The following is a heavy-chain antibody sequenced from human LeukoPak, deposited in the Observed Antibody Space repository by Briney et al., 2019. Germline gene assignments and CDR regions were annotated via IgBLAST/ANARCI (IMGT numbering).Heavy chain of an antibody. J-gene: IGHJ6*03. CDR3: GRGFAVVPAGLMDV. Sequence: PGGSLRLSCAASGFTFSSYGMHWVRQAPGKGLEWVAFIRYDGSNKYYADSVKGRFTISRDNSKNTLYLQMNSLRAEDTAVYYCGRGFAVVPAGLMDVWGKGTTVTVSS. V-gene: IGHV3-30*02. CDR1: GFTFSSYG. CDR2: IRYDGSNK. D-gene: IGHD2-2*01.